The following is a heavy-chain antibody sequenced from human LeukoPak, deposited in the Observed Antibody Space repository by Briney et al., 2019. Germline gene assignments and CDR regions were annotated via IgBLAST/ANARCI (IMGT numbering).Heavy chain of an antibody. V-gene: IGHV4-59*01. CDR1: GGSISSYY. J-gene: IGHJ4*02. CDR2: IYYSGST. Sequence: SETLSLTCTVSGGSISSYYWSWIRQPPGKGLEWIGYIYYSGSTNYNPSLKSRVTISVDTSKNQFSLKLSSVTAADTAVYYCAGAGYYDSSGYSSFDYWGQGTLVTVSS. D-gene: IGHD3-22*01. CDR3: AGAGYYDSSGYSSFDY.